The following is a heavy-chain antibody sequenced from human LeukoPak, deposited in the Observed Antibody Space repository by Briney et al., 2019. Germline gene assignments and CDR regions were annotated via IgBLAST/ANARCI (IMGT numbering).Heavy chain of an antibody. V-gene: IGHV4-61*02. CDR1: GGSISSGSYY. CDR3: ARDGVLRNFDWLFPYYMDV. Sequence: SETLSLTCTVSGGSISSGSYYWSWIRQPAGKGLEWIGRIYTSGSTNYNPSLRSRVTISVDTSKNQFSLKLSSVTAEDTAVYYCARDGVLRNFDWLFPYYMDVWGKGTTVTISS. J-gene: IGHJ6*03. D-gene: IGHD3-9*01. CDR2: IYTSGST.